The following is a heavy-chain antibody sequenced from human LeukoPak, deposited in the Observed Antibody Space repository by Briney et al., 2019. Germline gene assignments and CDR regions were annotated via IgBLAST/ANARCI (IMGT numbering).Heavy chain of an antibody. CDR1: GFSISSAYY. V-gene: IGHV4-38-2*01. Sequence: SETLSLTCAVSGFSISSAYYWGWIRQPPGKGLEWIGSIYYSGSSYYNSSLKSRVSISVDTSKNQFSLKLSSVTATDTAVYHCARIRMGHIVVVPASFDFWGQGTLVTVSS. CDR2: IYYSGSS. D-gene: IGHD2-2*01. CDR3: ARIRMGHIVVVPASFDF. J-gene: IGHJ4*02.